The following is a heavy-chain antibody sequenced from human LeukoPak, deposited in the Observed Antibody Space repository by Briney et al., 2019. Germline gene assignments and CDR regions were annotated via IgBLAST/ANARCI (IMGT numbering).Heavy chain of an antibody. Sequence: GGSLRLSCAASGFAFSTYAMTWVRQAPGKGLEWVSGISGSGGNTYHADSVKGRFTISRDNSKNTLYLQMNKLRADDTAVYYCAKGGSWLEYWGQGTLVSVSS. V-gene: IGHV3-23*01. J-gene: IGHJ4*02. D-gene: IGHD1-1*01. CDR3: AKGGSWLEY. CDR1: GFAFSTYA. CDR2: ISGSGGNT.